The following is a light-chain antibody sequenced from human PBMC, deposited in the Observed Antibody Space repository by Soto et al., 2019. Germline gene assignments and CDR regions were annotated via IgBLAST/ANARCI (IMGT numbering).Light chain of an antibody. Sequence: QSVLTQPPSASGTPGQTITISCSGGSSNIGINTVNWYEHLPGTAPRLLIYGNTQRPSGVPDRFSGSKSGTSDSLAISGLQSEDDGHSHCATWDDSLYGHVFGTGTQLTV. CDR2: GNT. CDR1: SSNIGINT. CDR3: ATWDDSLYGHV. V-gene: IGLV1-44*01. J-gene: IGLJ1*01.